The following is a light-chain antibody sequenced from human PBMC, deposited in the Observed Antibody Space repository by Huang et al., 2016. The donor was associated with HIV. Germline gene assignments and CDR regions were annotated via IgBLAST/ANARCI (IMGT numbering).Light chain of an antibody. V-gene: IGKV3-20*01. CDR3: QQYGTSLHT. J-gene: IGKJ2*01. CDR2: GTS. Sequence: EIVLTQSPGILSLSPGERATLSCRASQTISSSYLALYQQKPGQAPRLLIYGTSTRATDIPDRFIGSGSGADFTLTINTLEPEEFAAYYCQQYGTSLHTFGQGTKLEI. CDR1: QTISSSY.